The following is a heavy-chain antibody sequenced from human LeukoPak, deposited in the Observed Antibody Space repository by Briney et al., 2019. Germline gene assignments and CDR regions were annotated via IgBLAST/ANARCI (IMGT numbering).Heavy chain of an antibody. CDR3: ARVGSSSEGVEDY. J-gene: IGHJ4*02. CDR1: GYTFTGYY. Sequence: ASVKVSCKASGYTFTGYYMHWVRQAPGQGLEWMGWINPNTGGTNYAQKFQGRVTITADKSTSTAYMELSSLRSEDTAVYYCARVGSSSEGVEDYWGQGTLVTVSS. CDR2: INPNTGGT. D-gene: IGHD6-13*01. V-gene: IGHV1-2*02.